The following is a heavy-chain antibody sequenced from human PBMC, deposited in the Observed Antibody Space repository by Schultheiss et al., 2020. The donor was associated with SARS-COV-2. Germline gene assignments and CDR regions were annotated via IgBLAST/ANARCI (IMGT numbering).Heavy chain of an antibody. J-gene: IGHJ4*02. CDR2: ISSSGSTI. CDR1: GFSVSSNY. CDR3: ASLGLISAAVWSSY. Sequence: GESLKISCAASGFSVSSNYMTWVRQAPGKGLEWVSYISSSGSTIYYADSVKGRFTISRDNAKNSLYLQMNSLRAEDTAVYYCASLGLISAAVWSSYWGQGTLVTVSS. V-gene: IGHV3-48*03. D-gene: IGHD6-13*01.